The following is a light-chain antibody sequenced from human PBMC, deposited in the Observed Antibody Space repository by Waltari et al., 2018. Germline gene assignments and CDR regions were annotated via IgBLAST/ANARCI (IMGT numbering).Light chain of an antibody. CDR3: QQYYSTMYT. J-gene: IGKJ2*01. V-gene: IGKV4-1*01. CDR2: WAS. Sequence: DIVMTQSPDSLAVSLGARATINCKSNQSVLYSSNIKNYLAWYQQKPGQPPKLLIYWASPRESGVPDRVSGSGSGTDFPLTISSLQAEDVAVYYCQQYYSTMYTFGQGTKLEIK. CDR1: QSVLYSSNIKNY.